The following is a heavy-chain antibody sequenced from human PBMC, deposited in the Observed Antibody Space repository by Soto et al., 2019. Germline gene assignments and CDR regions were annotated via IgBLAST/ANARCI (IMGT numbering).Heavy chain of an antibody. V-gene: IGHV3-23*01. Sequence: EVQLLESGGGLVQPGGSLRLSCAASGFPFSSRAMSWVRQAPGKGLEWVSAISGSGTITYYADSVKGRFTISRDTSKNTLYLPMNRLRAAESAVYYCAEWARYCSGADCRAWGQGTLVTASS. CDR2: ISGSGTIT. CDR1: GFPFSSRA. J-gene: IGHJ5*02. CDR3: AEWARYCSGADCRA. D-gene: IGHD2-15*01.